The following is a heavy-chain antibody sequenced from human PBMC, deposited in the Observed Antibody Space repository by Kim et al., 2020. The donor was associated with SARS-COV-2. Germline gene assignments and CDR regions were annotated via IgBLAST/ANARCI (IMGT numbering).Heavy chain of an antibody. CDR3: ARGPGRYFDWLLDGYFDY. CDR1: GFTFSSYS. Sequence: GGSLRLSCAASGFTFSSYSMNWVRQAPGKGLEWVSSISSSSSYIYYADSVKGRFTISRDNAKNSLYLQMNSLRAEDTAVYYCARGPGRYFDWLLDGYFDYWGQGTLVTVSS. V-gene: IGHV3-21*01. CDR2: ISSSSSYI. J-gene: IGHJ4*02. D-gene: IGHD3-9*01.